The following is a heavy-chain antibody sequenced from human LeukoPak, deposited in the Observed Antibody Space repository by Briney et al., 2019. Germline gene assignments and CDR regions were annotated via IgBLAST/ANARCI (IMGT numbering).Heavy chain of an antibody. CDR1: GGSFSGYY. CDR2: INHSGST. Sequence: ASETLSLTCAVYGGSFSGYYWSWIRQPPVKELEWIGEINHSGSTNYNPSLKSRVTISVDTSKNQFSLKLSSVTAADTAVYYCARALRYGGNDYWGQGTLVTVSS. V-gene: IGHV4-34*01. CDR3: ARALRYGGNDY. J-gene: IGHJ4*02. D-gene: IGHD2-15*01.